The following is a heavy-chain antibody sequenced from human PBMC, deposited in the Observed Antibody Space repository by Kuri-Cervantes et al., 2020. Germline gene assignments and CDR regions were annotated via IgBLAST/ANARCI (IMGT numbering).Heavy chain of an antibody. J-gene: IGHJ3*02. D-gene: IGHD2-15*01. CDR1: GYTFTSSG. CDR3: ARGGTYCSGGSCYATDAFDI. CDR2: INSYNGNT. V-gene: IGHV1-18*01. Sequence: ASVKVSCKASGYTFTSSGITWVRQAPGQGLEWMAWINSYNGNTNYAQKVQGRVTMTTDTSTNTAYMELRSLRSDDTAVYYCARGGTYCSGGSCYATDAFDIWGQGTMVTVSS.